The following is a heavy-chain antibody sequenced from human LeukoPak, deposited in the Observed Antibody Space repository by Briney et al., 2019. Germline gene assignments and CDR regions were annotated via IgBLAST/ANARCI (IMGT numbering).Heavy chain of an antibody. Sequence: GRSLRLSCAASGFTFSSYAMHWVRQAPGKGLEWVAVISYDGSNKYYADSVKGRFTISRDNSKNTLHLQMNSLRAEDTAVYYCARNWGSVYYDSSGILDYWGQGTLVTVSS. CDR2: ISYDGSNK. CDR1: GFTFSSYA. D-gene: IGHD3-22*01. CDR3: ARNWGSVYYDSSGILDY. V-gene: IGHV3-30-3*01. J-gene: IGHJ4*02.